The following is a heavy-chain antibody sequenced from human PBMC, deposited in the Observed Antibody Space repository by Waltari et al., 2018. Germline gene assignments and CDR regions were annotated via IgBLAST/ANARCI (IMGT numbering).Heavy chain of an antibody. D-gene: IGHD6-19*01. CDR1: GFTFSNSW. V-gene: IGHV3-7*01. Sequence: EVQLVESGGGLVQPGGSLKLSCAASGFTFSNSWMNWVRQAPGQGLEWVAIIKRDGSLQYYLDSVNGRFTISRDNAKNSLFLQMDSLRVEDTAMYYCAGGTGWLADKWGQGTPVTVSP. CDR2: IKRDGSLQ. CDR3: AGGTGWLADK. J-gene: IGHJ4*02.